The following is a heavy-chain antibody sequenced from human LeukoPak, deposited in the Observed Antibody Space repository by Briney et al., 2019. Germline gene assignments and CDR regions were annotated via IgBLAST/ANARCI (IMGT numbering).Heavy chain of an antibody. CDR3: ARESSSWYLDAFDI. CDR1: GGTFSSYA. J-gene: IGHJ3*02. D-gene: IGHD6-13*01. CDR2: IIPIFGTA. V-gene: IGHV1-69*13. Sequence: GASVKVSCKASGGTFSSYAISWVRQAPGQGLEWMGGIIPIFGTANYAQKFQGRVTITADESTGTAYMELSSLRSEDTAVYYCARESSSWYLDAFDIWGQGTMVTVSS.